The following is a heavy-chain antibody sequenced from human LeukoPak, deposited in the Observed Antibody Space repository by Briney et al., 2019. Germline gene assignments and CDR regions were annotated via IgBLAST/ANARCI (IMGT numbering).Heavy chain of an antibody. D-gene: IGHD3-22*01. CDR1: GGTFSSYA. V-gene: IGHV1-69*05. CDR3: ARENYYDSSSYLTNFDY. J-gene: IGHJ4*02. Sequence: SVKVSCKASGGTFSSYAISWVGQAPGQGLEWMGRIIPIFGTANYAQKFQGRVTITTDESTSTAYMELSSLRSEDTAVYYCARENYYDSSSYLTNFDYWGQGTLVTVSS. CDR2: IIPIFGTA.